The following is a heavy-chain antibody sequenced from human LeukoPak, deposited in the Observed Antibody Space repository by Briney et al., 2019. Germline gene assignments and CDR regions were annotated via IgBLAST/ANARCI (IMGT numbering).Heavy chain of an antibody. J-gene: IGHJ3*02. Sequence: GSLRLSCAASGFTFSSYGMHWVRQAPGKGLEWVAVIWYDGSNKYYADSVKGRFTISRDNSKNTLYLQMNSLRAEDTAAYYCARAAYYDTPDAFDIWGQGTMVTVSS. CDR1: GFTFSSYG. CDR2: IWYDGSNK. D-gene: IGHD3-9*01. CDR3: ARAAYYDTPDAFDI. V-gene: IGHV3-33*01.